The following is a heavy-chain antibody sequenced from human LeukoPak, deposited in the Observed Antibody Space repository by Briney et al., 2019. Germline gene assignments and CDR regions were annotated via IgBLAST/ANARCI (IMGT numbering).Heavy chain of an antibody. Sequence: SETLSLTCAVYGGSFSGYYWSWIRQPPGKGLEWIGEINHSGSTNYNPSLKSRVTISVDTSKNQFFLKLSSVTAADTAVYYCARDRSVRGPRGYYYGMDVWGQGTAVTVSS. D-gene: IGHD3-10*01. J-gene: IGHJ6*02. CDR1: GGSFSGYY. V-gene: IGHV4-34*01. CDR2: INHSGST. CDR3: ARDRSVRGPRGYYYGMDV.